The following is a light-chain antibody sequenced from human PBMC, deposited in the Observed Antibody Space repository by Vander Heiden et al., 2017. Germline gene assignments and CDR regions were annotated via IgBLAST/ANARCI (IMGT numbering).Light chain of an antibody. J-gene: IGLJ3*02. CDR1: KVGDKY. CDR2: QDN. Sequence: SYEVTQPPSVSVSPGQTARRTCSGDKVGDKYACWYQQKPGQSPVLVIYQDNKRPSGIPERFSGSTSGNTATLTISGTQPMDEADYYCQAWDNNIVVFGGGTKLTVL. CDR3: QAWDNNIVV. V-gene: IGLV3-1*01.